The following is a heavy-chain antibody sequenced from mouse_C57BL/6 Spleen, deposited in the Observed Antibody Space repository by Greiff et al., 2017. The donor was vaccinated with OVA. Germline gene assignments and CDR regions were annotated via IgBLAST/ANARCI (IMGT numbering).Heavy chain of an antibody. CDR2: ISDGGSYT. Sequence: EVQRVESGGGLVKPGGSLKLSCAASGFTFSSSAMSWVRQTPEKRLEWVATISDGGSYTYYPDNVKGRFTISRDNAKNNLYLQMSHLKSEDTAMYYCARDGAYDSNLYYFDYWGQGTTLTVSS. V-gene: IGHV5-4*01. CDR1: GFTFSSSA. D-gene: IGHD2-5*01. CDR3: ARDGAYDSNLYYFDY. J-gene: IGHJ2*01.